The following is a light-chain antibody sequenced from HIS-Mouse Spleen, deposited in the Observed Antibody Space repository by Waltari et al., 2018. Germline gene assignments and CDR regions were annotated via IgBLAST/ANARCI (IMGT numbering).Light chain of an antibody. V-gene: IGKV3D-15*03. J-gene: IGKJ4*01. CDR1: QSVSSN. CDR3: QQYNNWPPLT. CDR2: GPS. Sequence: EIVMTQSPATLSVSPGERATLSCRASQSVSSNLAWYQQNPGQAPRLLIYGPSIRATGIPARFRGSGSGTEFTLTISILQSEDFAVYYCQQYNNWPPLTFGGGTKVEIK.